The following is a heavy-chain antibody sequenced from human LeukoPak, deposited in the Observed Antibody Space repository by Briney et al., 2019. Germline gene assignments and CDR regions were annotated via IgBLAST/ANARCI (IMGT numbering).Heavy chain of an antibody. CDR3: ARGKTTVTTFSFDY. Sequence: SETLSLTCTVSGGSISSGGYYWSWIRQHPGKGLEWIGYIYYSGSTYYNPSLKSRVTISVDTSKNQFSLKLSSVTAADTAVYYCARGKTTVTTFSFDYWSQGTLVTVSS. D-gene: IGHD4-17*01. CDR1: GGSISSGGYY. J-gene: IGHJ4*02. CDR2: IYYSGST. V-gene: IGHV4-31*03.